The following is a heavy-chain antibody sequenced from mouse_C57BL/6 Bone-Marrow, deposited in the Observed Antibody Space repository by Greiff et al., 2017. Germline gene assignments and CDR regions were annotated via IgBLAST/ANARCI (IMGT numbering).Heavy chain of an antibody. D-gene: IGHD2-3*01. CDR1: GYTFTSYG. V-gene: IGHV1-81*01. CDR2: IYPRSGNT. Sequence: QVQLQQSGAELARPGASVKLSCKASGYTFTSYGISWVKQRTGQGLEWIGEIYPRSGNTYYNEKFKGKATLTADKSSSTAYKALRSLTSEDSAVYFGARDGYCFLNYAMDYWGQGTSVTVSS. CDR3: ARDGYCFLNYAMDY. J-gene: IGHJ4*01.